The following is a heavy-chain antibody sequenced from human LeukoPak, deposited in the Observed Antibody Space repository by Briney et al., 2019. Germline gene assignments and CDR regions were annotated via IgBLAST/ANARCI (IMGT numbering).Heavy chain of an antibody. CDR2: ISHSGST. Sequence: PSETLSLTCAVYGGSFSGYYWSWIRQPPGKGLEWIGEISHSGSTNYNPSLKSRVTISVDTSKNQFSLKLSSVTAADTAVYYCASWGDSSGYYYGFDYWGQGTLVTASS. CDR3: ASWGDSSGYYYGFDY. D-gene: IGHD3-22*01. V-gene: IGHV4-34*01. J-gene: IGHJ4*02. CDR1: GGSFSGYY.